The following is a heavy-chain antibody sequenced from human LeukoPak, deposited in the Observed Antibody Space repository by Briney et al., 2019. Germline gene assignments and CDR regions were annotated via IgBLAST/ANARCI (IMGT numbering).Heavy chain of an antibody. CDR1: GGSISSYY. D-gene: IGHD1-26*01. CDR3: ARYIVSYPHDAFDI. CDR2: IYYSGST. Sequence: SETLSLTCTVSGGSISSYYWSWIRQPPGKGLEGIGYIYYSGSTSYNPSLKSRVTISVDTSNKQFSLKLSSVTAADTAFYYCARYIVSYPHDAFDIWGQGTMVTVSS. J-gene: IGHJ3*02. V-gene: IGHV4-59*01.